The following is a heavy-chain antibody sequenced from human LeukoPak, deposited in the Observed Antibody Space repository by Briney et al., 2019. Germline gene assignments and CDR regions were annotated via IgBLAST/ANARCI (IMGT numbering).Heavy chain of an antibody. D-gene: IGHD3-10*01. Sequence: SLRLSCAASGFTFDDYAMHWVRQAPGKGLEWVSGISWNSGSIGYADSVKGRFTISGDNAKNSLYLQMNSLRAEDTAVYYCARVGSHSGSLSLIKRNYYYYYYMDVWGKGTTVTISS. CDR3: ARVGSHSGSLSLIKRNYYYYYYMDV. CDR1: GFTFDDYA. J-gene: IGHJ6*03. V-gene: IGHV3-9*01. CDR2: ISWNSGSI.